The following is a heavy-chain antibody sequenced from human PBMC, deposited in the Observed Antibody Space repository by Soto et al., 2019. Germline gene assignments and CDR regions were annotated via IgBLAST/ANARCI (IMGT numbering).Heavy chain of an antibody. D-gene: IGHD2-15*01. CDR3: AKRGGVVGGSEHPFFEY. CDR2: ISFDGKNR. J-gene: IGHJ4*02. V-gene: IGHV3-30*18. CDR1: GFIFSNYG. Sequence: ESGGGVVQPGKSLRLSCAASGFIFSNYGMHWVRQAPGKGLEWVALISFDGKNRNYADSVKGRFTIYRDNPKNTLYLEMNSLSPEDTAFYYCAKRGGVVGGSEHPFFEYWGQGTLVTVSS.